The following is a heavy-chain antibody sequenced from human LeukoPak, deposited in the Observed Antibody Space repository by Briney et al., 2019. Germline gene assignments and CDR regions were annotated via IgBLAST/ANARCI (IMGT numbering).Heavy chain of an antibody. J-gene: IGHJ4*02. V-gene: IGHV4-34*01. D-gene: IGHD6-13*01. Sequence: SETLSLTCTVYGGSFSGYYWSWIRRPPGKGLEWIGEINHSGSTNYNPSLKSRVTISVDASRTQFSLKLSSVTAADTAVYYCARYIPAAGFDYWGQGTLVTVSS. CDR2: INHSGST. CDR3: ARYIPAAGFDY. CDR1: GGSFSGYY.